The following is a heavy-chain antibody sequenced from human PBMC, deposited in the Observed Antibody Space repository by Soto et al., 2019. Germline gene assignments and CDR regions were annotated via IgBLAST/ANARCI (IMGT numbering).Heavy chain of an antibody. CDR2: ISGSGGST. J-gene: IGHJ4*02. D-gene: IGHD3-16*01. Sequence: GGSLRLSCAASGFTFSSYAMSWVRQAPGKGLEWVSAISGSGGSTYYADSVKGRFTISRDNSKNTLYLQMNSLRAEDTAVYYCAKFGLYYDYVWGSSALLFEYWGQGTLVTVSS. V-gene: IGHV3-23*01. CDR1: GFTFSSYA. CDR3: AKFGLYYDYVWGSSALLFEY.